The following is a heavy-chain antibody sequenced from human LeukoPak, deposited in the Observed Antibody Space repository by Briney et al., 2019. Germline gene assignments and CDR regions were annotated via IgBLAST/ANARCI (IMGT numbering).Heavy chain of an antibody. Sequence: TGGSLRLSCAASGFIVSTNHMSWVRQTPGQGLEWVSTISGSSSTTYYADSVKGRFTISRDNSKNTLYLQMNSLRAEDTAVYYCAKGYYGSGSPDYWGQGTLVTVSS. J-gene: IGHJ4*02. CDR1: GFIVSTNH. V-gene: IGHV3-23*01. D-gene: IGHD3-10*01. CDR3: AKGYYGSGSPDY. CDR2: ISGSSSTT.